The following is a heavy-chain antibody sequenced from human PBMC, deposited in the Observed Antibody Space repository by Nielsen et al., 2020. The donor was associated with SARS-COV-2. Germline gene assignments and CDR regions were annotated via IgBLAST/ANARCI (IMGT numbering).Heavy chain of an antibody. CDR1: GLTFSNYD. J-gene: IGHJ6*02. CDR2: ISSSSSYI. D-gene: IGHD6-6*01. CDR3: ASYGEYSSWYYYYGMDV. V-gene: IGHV3-21*01. Sequence: GESLKISCAASGLTFSNYDMNWVRQAPGKGLEWVSSISSSSSYIYYADSVKGRFTISRDNAKNSLYLQMNSLRAEDTAVYYCASYGEYSSWYYYYGMDVWGQGTTVTVSS.